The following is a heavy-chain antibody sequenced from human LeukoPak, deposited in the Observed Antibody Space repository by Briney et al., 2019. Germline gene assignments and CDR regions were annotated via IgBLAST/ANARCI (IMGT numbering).Heavy chain of an antibody. CDR1: GGSISSYY. Sequence: SETLSLTCTVPGGSISSYYWSWIRQPPGKGLEWIGYIYYSGSTNYNPSLKSRVTISVDTSKNQFSLKLSSVTAADTAVYYCARGQWELDYWGQGTLVTVSS. CDR3: ARGQWELDY. J-gene: IGHJ4*02. V-gene: IGHV4-59*08. CDR2: IYYSGST. D-gene: IGHD1-26*01.